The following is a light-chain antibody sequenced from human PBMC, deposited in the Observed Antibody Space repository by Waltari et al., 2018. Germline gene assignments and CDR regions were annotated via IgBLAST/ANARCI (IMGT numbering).Light chain of an antibody. CDR3: CSYAGSDTFVV. J-gene: IGLJ2*01. CDR1: SSDVGSYNL. CDR2: EVS. Sequence: QSALTQPASVSGSPGQSLTISCTGTSSDVGSYNLVSCYQQHPDKAPKLMIYEVSNRPSGVSDRFSGSKSGNTASLTISGLQAEDEADYYCCSYAGSDTFVVLGGGTKLTVL. V-gene: IGLV2-23*02.